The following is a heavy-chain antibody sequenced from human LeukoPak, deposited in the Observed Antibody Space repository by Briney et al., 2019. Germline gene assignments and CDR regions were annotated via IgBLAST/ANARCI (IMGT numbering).Heavy chain of an antibody. CDR1: GFTFSSYA. V-gene: IGHV3-23*01. CDR3: AKGGTSSGWYEFDY. Sequence: GGSLRLSCAASGFTFSSYAMSWVRQAPGRGLEWVSAISGSGGSTYYADSVKGRFTISRDNSKNTLYLQMNSLRAEDTAVYYCAKGGTSSGWYEFDYWGQGTLVTVSS. J-gene: IGHJ4*02. CDR2: ISGSGGST. D-gene: IGHD6-19*01.